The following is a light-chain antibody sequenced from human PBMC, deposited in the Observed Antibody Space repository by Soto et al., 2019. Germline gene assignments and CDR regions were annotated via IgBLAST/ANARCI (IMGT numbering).Light chain of an antibody. J-gene: IGLJ1*01. V-gene: IGLV1-40*01. Sequence: QSVLTQPPSVSGAPGQSITISCTGSSSNIGAGYDVHWYQQVPGTAPKLLIYGNNNRASGVPDRFSVSKSGTSASLAISGFQAEDEADYYCQSYDTSLPYVFVTGTKLTVL. CDR2: GNN. CDR3: QSYDTSLPYV. CDR1: SSNIGAGYD.